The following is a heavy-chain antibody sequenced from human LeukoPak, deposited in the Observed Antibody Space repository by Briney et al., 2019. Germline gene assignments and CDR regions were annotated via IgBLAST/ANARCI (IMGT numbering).Heavy chain of an antibody. CDR2: IYQSGST. CDR3: ARGGYTSSSVFDY. Sequence: SQTLSLTCTVSGGSISSGGYYWGWIRQPPGKGLEWIGYIYQSGSTYYNPSLKSRVTISVDRSKNQFSLKLSSLTAADTAVYYCARGGYTSSSVFDYWGQGTLVTVSS. D-gene: IGHD6-6*01. J-gene: IGHJ4*02. V-gene: IGHV4-30-2*01. CDR1: GGSISSGGYY.